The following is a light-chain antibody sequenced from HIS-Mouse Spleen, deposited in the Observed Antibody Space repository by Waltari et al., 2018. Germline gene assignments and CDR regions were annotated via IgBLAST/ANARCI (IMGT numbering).Light chain of an antibody. V-gene: IGLV3-25*03. Sequence: SYELTQPPSVSVSPGQTARTTCSGDALPKQYAYWYQQKPGQAPVLVIYKDSERPSGIPERFSGSSSGTTVTLTISGVQAEDEADYYCQSADSSGTYRGVFGGGTKLTVL. CDR2: KDS. J-gene: IGLJ2*01. CDR3: QSADSSGTYRGV. CDR1: ALPKQY.